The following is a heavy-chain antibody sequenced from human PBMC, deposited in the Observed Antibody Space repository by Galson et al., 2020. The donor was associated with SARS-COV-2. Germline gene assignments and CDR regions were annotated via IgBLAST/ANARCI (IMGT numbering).Heavy chain of an antibody. V-gene: IGHV3-9*01. J-gene: IGHJ3*02. CDR2: ISWNSGSI. Sequence: TGGSLRLSCAASGFTFDDYAMHWVRQAPGKGLEWVSGISWNSGSIGYADSVKGRFTISRDNAKNSLYLQMNSLRAEDTALYYCAKDSDGSGSYADAFDIWGQGTMVTVSS. CDR3: AKDSDGSGSYADAFDI. CDR1: GFTFDDYA. D-gene: IGHD3-10*01.